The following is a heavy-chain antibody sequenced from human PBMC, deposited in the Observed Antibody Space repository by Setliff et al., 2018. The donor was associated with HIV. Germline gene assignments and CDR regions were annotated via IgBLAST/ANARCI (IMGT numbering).Heavy chain of an antibody. J-gene: IGHJ5*02. CDR1: GDSIISGDYY. CDR2: IHYKGNI. V-gene: IGHV4-30-4*08. Sequence: PSENLSLTCTVSGDSIISGDYYWSWIRQSPGKGLEWIGHIHYKGNIDYNASLKSRLAISSDTSKNQFSLNLSSVIAADTAIYFCARFTVVVFGAGEPSWFDPWGQGILVTVTS. CDR3: ARFTVVVFGAGEPSWFDP. D-gene: IGHD2-15*01.